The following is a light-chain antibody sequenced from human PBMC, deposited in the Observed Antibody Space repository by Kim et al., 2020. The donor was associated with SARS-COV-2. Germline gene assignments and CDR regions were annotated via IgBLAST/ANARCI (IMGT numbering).Light chain of an antibody. J-gene: IGKJ5*01. CDR3: QQQG. CDR2: DAS. Sequence: PATLSLSPGERATRSCRASQSVSSYLAWYQQKPGQAPRLLIYDASIRATGIPARFSGSGSGTDFTLTISSLEPEDFAVYYCQQQGFGQGTRLEIK. CDR1: QSVSSY. V-gene: IGKV3-11*01.